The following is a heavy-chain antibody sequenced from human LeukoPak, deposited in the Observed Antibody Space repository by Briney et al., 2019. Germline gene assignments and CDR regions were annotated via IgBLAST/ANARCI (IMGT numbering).Heavy chain of an antibody. V-gene: IGHV1-69*05. CDR2: IIPIFGTA. CDR1: GGTFSSYA. D-gene: IGHD5-24*01. J-gene: IGHJ4*02. Sequence: ASVKVSCKAPGGTFSSYAISWVRQAPGQGLEWMGGIIPIFGTANYAQKFQGRVTITTDESTSTAYMELSSLRSEDTAVYYCARDDGYNLVEGYWGQGTLVTVSS. CDR3: ARDDGYNLVEGY.